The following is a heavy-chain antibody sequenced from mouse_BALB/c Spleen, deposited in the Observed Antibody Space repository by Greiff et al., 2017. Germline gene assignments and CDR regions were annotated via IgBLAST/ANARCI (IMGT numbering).Heavy chain of an antibody. CDR2: IYPGDGDT. Sequence: QVQLQQSGAELARPGASVKSSCKASGYTFTSYWMQWVKQRPGQGLEWIGAIYPGDGDTRYTQKFKGKATLTADKSSSTAYMQLSSLASEDSAVYYCARVESYGYDAMDYWGQGTSVTVSS. D-gene: IGHD6-1*02. CDR3: ARVESYGYDAMDY. CDR1: GYTFTSYW. V-gene: IGHV1-87*01. J-gene: IGHJ4*01.